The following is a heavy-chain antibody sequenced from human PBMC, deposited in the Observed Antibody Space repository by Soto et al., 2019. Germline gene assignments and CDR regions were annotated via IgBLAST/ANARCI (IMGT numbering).Heavy chain of an antibody. CDR2: IIPIFGTA. V-gene: IGHV1-69*13. CDR3: ARSLSGPRSYYYGMDV. J-gene: IGHJ6*02. Sequence: GASVKVSCKASGGTFSSYAISWVRQAPGQGLEWMGGIIPIFGTANYAQKFQGRVTITADESTSTAYMELSSLRSEDTAVYYCARSLSGPRSYYYGMDVWGQGTTVTVSS. CDR1: GGTFSSYA.